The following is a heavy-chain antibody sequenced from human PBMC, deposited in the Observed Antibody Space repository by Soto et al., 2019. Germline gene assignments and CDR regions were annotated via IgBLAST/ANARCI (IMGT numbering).Heavy chain of an antibody. CDR3: ARGGVY. V-gene: IGHV3-48*03. D-gene: IGHD2-8*01. CDR2: ISGSGSTI. J-gene: IGHJ1*01. CDR1: GFTFSSHE. Sequence: PGGSLRLSCEATGFTFSSHEMNWIRQTPGMRLEWIAKISGSGSTINYADSVKGRFTISRDNVQRTLHLQMDSLRVEDTGVYYCARGGVYWGRGTLVTVSS.